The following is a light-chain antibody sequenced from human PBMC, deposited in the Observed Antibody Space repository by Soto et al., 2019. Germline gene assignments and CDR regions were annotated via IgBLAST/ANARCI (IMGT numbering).Light chain of an antibody. V-gene: IGKV1-39*01. Sequence: DIQMTQSPSSLTASVGDRVTITCRASQSISIYLNWYQQKSGKAPKLLIYGSSNSQSGVPSRFSGGGSGTDFTLIISSLQPEDFETYHCQQTYTTQLNFGGGTKVDI. CDR1: QSISIY. CDR3: QQTYTTQLN. J-gene: IGKJ4*01. CDR2: GSS.